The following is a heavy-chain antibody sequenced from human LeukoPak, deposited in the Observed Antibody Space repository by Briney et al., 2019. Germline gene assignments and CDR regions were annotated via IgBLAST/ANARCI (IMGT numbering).Heavy chain of an antibody. Sequence: ASVKVSCKSSGYTFIDYYIHWVRQAPGQGLEWMGWINPNSGATKYAQKFQGRVSMTRDTSINTAYMDLTNLGSDDTAIFYCARVKKLMPEFEFWGQGTLVTVSS. CDR3: ARVKKLMPEFEF. D-gene: IGHD2-2*01. J-gene: IGHJ4*02. CDR1: GYTFIDYY. V-gene: IGHV1-2*02. CDR2: INPNSGAT.